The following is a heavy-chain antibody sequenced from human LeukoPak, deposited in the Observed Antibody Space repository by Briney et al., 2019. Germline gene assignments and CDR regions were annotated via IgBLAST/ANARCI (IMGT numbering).Heavy chain of an antibody. D-gene: IGHD3-9*01. V-gene: IGHV3-7*01. CDR3: ARDNNDDRPVLRCFDWLFDY. J-gene: IGHJ4*02. CDR1: GFTFSSYW. Sequence: PGGSLRLSCAASGFTFSSYWMSWVRQAPGKGLEWVANIKQDGSEKYYVDSVKGRFTISRDNAKNSLYLQMNSLRAEDTAVYYCARDNNDDRPVLRCFDWLFDYWGQGTLVTVSS. CDR2: IKQDGSEK.